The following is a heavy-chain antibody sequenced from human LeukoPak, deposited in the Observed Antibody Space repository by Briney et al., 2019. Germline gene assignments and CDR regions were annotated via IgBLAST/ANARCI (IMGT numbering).Heavy chain of an antibody. V-gene: IGHV3-38-3*01. Sequence: GGSLRLSCAASGFTVSSNEMSWVRQAPGKGLEWVSSISGGSTYYADSRKGRFTISRDNSKNTLYLQMNSLRAEDTAVYYCAKDLATVVTPSGYWGQGTLVTVSS. D-gene: IGHD4-23*01. CDR1: GFTVSSNE. CDR3: AKDLATVVTPSGY. J-gene: IGHJ4*02. CDR2: ISGGST.